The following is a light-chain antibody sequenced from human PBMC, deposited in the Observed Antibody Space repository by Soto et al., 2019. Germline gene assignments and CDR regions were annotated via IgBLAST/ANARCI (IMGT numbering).Light chain of an antibody. J-gene: IGKJ2*01. Sequence: EIVMTQSPATLSVSPGEGATLSCRASQSVNSNLAWYQQKPGQAPSLLIYGASTRATGVPARFSGSGSGTEFTLTISSLQSEDFAVYYCQQYNNWPPYTFGQGTKLEIK. CDR1: QSVNSN. CDR2: GAS. V-gene: IGKV3-15*01. CDR3: QQYNNWPPYT.